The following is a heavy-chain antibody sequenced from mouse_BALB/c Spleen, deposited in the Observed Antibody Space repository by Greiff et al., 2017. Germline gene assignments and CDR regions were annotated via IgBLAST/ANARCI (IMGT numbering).Heavy chain of an antibody. J-gene: IGHJ4*01. CDR1: GFSLTSYG. D-gene: IGHD1-2*01. CDR2: IWSGGST. V-gene: IGHV2-2*02. Sequence: VQVVVSGPGLVAPSQSLSISCTVSGFSLTSYGVHWVRQSPRMGLAWLGVIWSGGSTDYNAAFISRLSISKDNSKCQVFFKMNSLQANDTAMYYCARHDYGRYSMDYWGQGTSVNVSS. CDR3: ARHDYGRYSMDY.